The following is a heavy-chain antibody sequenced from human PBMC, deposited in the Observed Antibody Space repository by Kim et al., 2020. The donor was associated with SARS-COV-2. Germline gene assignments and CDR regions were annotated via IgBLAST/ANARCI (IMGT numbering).Heavy chain of an antibody. CDR2: ISSSSSYI. CDR3: ARDLDGGSLSDYYYGMDV. J-gene: IGHJ6*02. D-gene: IGHD1-26*01. V-gene: IGHV3-21*01. CDR1: GFTFSSYS. Sequence: GGSLRLSCAASGFTFSSYSMNWVRQAPGKGLEWVSSISSSSSYIYYADSVKGRFTISRDNAKNSLYLQMNSLRAEDTAVYYCARDLDGGSLSDYYYGMDVWGQGTTVTVSS.